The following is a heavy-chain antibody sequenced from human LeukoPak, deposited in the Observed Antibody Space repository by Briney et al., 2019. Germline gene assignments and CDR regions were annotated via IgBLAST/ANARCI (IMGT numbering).Heavy chain of an antibody. V-gene: IGHV5-51*01. CDR1: GYSFTSYW. J-gene: IGHJ3*02. CDR3: ARAPHYDYVWGSPGAFDT. Sequence: GESLKISCKGSGYSFTSYWIGWVRQMPGKGLEWMGIIYHGDSDTRYSPSFQGQVTISADKSISTAYLQWSSLKASDTAMYYCARAPHYDYVWGSPGAFDTWGQGTMVTVSS. D-gene: IGHD3-16*01. CDR2: IYHGDSDT.